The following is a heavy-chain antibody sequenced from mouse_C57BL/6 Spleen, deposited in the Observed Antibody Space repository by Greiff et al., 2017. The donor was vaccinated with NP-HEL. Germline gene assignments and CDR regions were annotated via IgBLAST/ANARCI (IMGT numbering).Heavy chain of an antibody. CDR2: ISYSGST. CDR3: ARDNTTVPFAY. D-gene: IGHD1-1*01. CDR1: GYSITSGYD. J-gene: IGHJ3*01. V-gene: IGHV3-1*01. Sequence: EVKLMESGPGMVKPSQSLSLTCTVTGYSITSGYDWHWIRHFPGNKLEWMGYISYSGSTNYNPSLKSRISITHDTSKNHFFLKLNSVTTEDTATYYCARDNTTVPFAYWGQGTLVTVSA.